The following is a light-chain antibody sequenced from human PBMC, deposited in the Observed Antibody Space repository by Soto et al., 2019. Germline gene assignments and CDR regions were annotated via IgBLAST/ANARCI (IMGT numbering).Light chain of an antibody. CDR2: DAS. V-gene: IGKV1-5*01. CDR3: QHYNSYSEA. CDR1: QNIRTW. J-gene: IGKJ1*01. Sequence: DIQMTQSPSTLSASVGDRVTISCRASQNIRTWLAWYQQRPGKAPKILIFDASTLESGVPSRFGGSESGTDFTLTISSLQPDDFATYYCQHYNSYSEAFGQGTKVDIK.